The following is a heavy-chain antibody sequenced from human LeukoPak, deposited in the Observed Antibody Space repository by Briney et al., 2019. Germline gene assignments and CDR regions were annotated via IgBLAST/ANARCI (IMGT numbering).Heavy chain of an antibody. J-gene: IGHJ4*02. Sequence: GGSLRLSCAASGFTFSSYGMHWVRQAPGKGLEWVAVIWYDGSNKYYADSVKGRFTISRDNSKNTLCLQMNSLRAEDTAVYYCARGNGYSYGYLDYWGQGTLVTVSS. CDR1: GFTFSSYG. CDR2: IWYDGSNK. V-gene: IGHV3-33*01. D-gene: IGHD5-18*01. CDR3: ARGNGYSYGYLDY.